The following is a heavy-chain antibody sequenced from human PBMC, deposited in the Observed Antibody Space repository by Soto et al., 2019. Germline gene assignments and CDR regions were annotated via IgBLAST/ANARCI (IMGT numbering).Heavy chain of an antibody. J-gene: IGHJ4*02. CDR1: GFTFSSYG. CDR3: ARGVGAPIDY. CDR2: IWYDGSNR. Sequence: QVQLVESGGGVVQPGRSLRLSCAASGFTFSSYGIHWVRQAPGMGLEWVAVIWYDGSNRYYADSVKGRFTISRDNSKNTVYLQMNSLRAEDTAVYYCARGVGAPIDYWGQGTLVTVSS. V-gene: IGHV3-33*01. D-gene: IGHD1-26*01.